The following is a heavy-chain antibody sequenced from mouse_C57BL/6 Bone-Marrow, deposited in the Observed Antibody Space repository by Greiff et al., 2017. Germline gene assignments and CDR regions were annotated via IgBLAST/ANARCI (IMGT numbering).Heavy chain of an antibody. CDR2: INPSNGGT. Sequence: QVQLQQPGAELVKPGASVKMSCKASGYTFTSYWMHWVKQRPGQGLEWIGNINPSNGGTNYNEKFKSKATLTVDKSSSTAYMQLSRLTSEDSAVYYCARGDPDWYFDVWAQGPRSPSPQ. J-gene: IGHJ1*03. CDR3: ARGDPDWYFDV. CDR1: GYTFTSYW. V-gene: IGHV1-53*01.